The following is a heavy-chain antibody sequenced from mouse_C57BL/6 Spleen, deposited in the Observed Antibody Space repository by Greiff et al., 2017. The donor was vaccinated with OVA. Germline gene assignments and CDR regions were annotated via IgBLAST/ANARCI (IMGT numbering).Heavy chain of an antibody. V-gene: IGHV1-52*01. CDR3: AGRDGGTAWFAY. D-gene: IGHD3-1*01. Sequence: VQLQQPGAELVRPGSSVKLSCKASGYTFTSYWMHWVKQRPIQGLEWIGNIDPSDSETHYNQKFKDKATLTVDKYSSTAYMQLSSLTSEDSAVYYCAGRDGGTAWFAYWGQGTLVTVSA. CDR1: GYTFTSYW. CDR2: IDPSDSET. J-gene: IGHJ3*01.